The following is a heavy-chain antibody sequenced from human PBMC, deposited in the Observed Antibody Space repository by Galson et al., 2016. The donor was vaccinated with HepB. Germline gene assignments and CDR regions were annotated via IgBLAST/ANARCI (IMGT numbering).Heavy chain of an antibody. D-gene: IGHD2-2*01. CDR2: ISYDASKK. J-gene: IGHJ4*02. CDR1: GFTFGSYG. CDR3: AREPPYCSSTSCQIDY. V-gene: IGHV3-30*03. Sequence: SLRLSCAASGFTFGSYGMHWVRQAPGKGLEWVAVISYDASKKHYADSVKGRFTISRDKSKNSLYLQMSSLRVEDTAVYYCAREPPYCSSTSCQIDYWGQGTLVTVSS.